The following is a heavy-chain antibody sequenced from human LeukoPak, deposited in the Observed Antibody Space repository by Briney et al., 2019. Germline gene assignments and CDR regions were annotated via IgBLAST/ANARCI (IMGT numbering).Heavy chain of an antibody. CDR3: AKEENYGSGSYYNDYFDY. CDR2: ISGSGGST. V-gene: IGHV3-23*01. D-gene: IGHD3-10*01. Sequence: GESLKISCAASGFTFSSYAMSWVRQAPGKGLEWVSAISGSGGSTYYADSVKGRFTISRDNSKNTLYLQMNSLRAEDTAVYYCAKEENYGSGSYYNDYFDYWGQGTLVTVSS. CDR1: GFTFSSYA. J-gene: IGHJ4*02.